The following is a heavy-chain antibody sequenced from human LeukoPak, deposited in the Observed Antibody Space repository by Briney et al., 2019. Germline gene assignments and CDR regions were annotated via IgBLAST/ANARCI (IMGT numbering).Heavy chain of an antibody. CDR3: ARSYGSIYYYCMDV. CDR2: IYYSGST. J-gene: IGHJ6*04. V-gene: IGHV4-59*01. CDR1: GGSISSYY. Sequence: SETLSLTCTVSGGSISSYYWSWIRQPPGKGLEWIGYIYYSGSTNYNPSLKSRVTISVDTSKNQFSLKLSSVTAADAAVYYCARSYGSIYYYCMDVGGEGTTVTVSS. D-gene: IGHD4-23*01.